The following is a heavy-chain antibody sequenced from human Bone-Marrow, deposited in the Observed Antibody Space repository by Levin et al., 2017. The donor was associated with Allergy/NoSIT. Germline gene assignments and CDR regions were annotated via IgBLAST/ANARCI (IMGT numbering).Heavy chain of an antibody. V-gene: IGHV3-30-3*01. D-gene: IGHD3-3*01. Sequence: GGSLRLSCAASEFSFSYYDMHWVRQAPGKGLEWVAAISYDGSNEYYAESVKGRFTISRDNFDSTLFLQMNSLRPEDTAVYYCARAFILGDRGTLVTVSS. CDR2: ISYDGSNE. CDR1: EFSFSYYD. CDR3: ARAFIL. J-gene: IGHJ4*02.